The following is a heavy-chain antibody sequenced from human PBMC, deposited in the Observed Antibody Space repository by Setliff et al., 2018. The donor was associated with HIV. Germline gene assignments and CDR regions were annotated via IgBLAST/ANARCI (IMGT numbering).Heavy chain of an antibody. CDR2: IDDTGAT. D-gene: IGHD1-26*01. Sequence: NPSETLSLTCTVSGGPISSYYWSWIRQSPGKGLEWIGYIDDTGATKYNPSLKSRLTMSLDTSKNHLSLNLTSVTAADTAIYFGEKRGGGGSLFYYYYSYIDVWGKGTTVTVSS. CDR3: EKRGGGGSLFYYYYSYIDV. V-gene: IGHV4-59*08. J-gene: IGHJ6*03. CDR1: GGPISSYY.